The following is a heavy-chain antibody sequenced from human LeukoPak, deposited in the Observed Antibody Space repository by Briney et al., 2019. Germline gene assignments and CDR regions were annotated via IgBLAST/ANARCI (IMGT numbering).Heavy chain of an antibody. CDR3: ARHDWFDP. J-gene: IGHJ5*02. CDR1: GFTVSGDY. V-gene: IGHV3-53*01. CDR2: IYSGGST. D-gene: IGHD3-3*01. Sequence: PGGSLRLSCAVSGFTVSGDYMSWVRQAPGKGLEWVSVIYSGGSTYYSDSVKGRFTISRDNSKNMLYLGMNSLRAEDTAVYYCARHDWFDPWGQGTLVTVSS.